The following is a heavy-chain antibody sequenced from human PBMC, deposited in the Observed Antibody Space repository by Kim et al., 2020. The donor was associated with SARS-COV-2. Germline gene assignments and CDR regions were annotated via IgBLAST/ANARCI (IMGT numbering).Heavy chain of an antibody. Sequence: SETLSLTCTVSGGSISGSTSYWGWIRQPPGKGLEWIGSIFYSGSTYYKPSLRSRVTISVHTSTTQFSLKLNSVTAADTAVYYCARHVIAEHFDYWGPGT. D-gene: IGHD6-13*01. CDR2: IFYSGST. CDR3: ARHVIAEHFDY. CDR1: GGSISGSTSY. J-gene: IGHJ4*01. V-gene: IGHV4-39*01.